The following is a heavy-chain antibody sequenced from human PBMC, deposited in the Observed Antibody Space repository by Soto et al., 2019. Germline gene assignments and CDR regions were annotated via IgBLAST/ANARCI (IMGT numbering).Heavy chain of an antibody. CDR2: ISAYNGNT. CDR1: GYPFTTYG. CDR3: ARDRYYYGSGSYYISWFDP. V-gene: IGHV1-18*04. Sequence: SVKVSCKTSGYPFTTYGVSWVRQAPGQGLEWMGWISAYNGNTNYAQKLQGRVTMTTDTSTSTAYMELRGLRSDDTAVYYCARDRYYYGSGSYYISWFDPWGQGTLVTVSS. D-gene: IGHD3-10*01. J-gene: IGHJ5*02.